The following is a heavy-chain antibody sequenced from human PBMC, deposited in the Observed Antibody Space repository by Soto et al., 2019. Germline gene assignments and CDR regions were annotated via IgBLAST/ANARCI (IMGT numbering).Heavy chain of an antibody. CDR1: GFTFSDSW. J-gene: IGHJ5*02. Sequence: EVQLVESGGGLVQPGGSLRLSCTASGFTFSDSWMTWVRQAPGKGLEWVSRIKPDESEKKYADSVKGRFSISRDNAKNSMFLQMASLRGEDTAVYYCARGGSNYAPWGQGTLVTVSS. CDR2: IKPDESEK. D-gene: IGHD4-4*01. V-gene: IGHV3-7*01. CDR3: ARGGSNYAP.